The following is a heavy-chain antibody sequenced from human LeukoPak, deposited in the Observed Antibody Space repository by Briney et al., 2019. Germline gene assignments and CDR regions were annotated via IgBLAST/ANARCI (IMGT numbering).Heavy chain of an antibody. CDR3: TTVLDIVVVPAAKEDVDYDY. CDR2: IKSKTDGGTT. Sequence: GGSLRLSCAASGFSFSSTWMHWVRQAPGKGLEWVGRIKSKTDGGTTDYAAPVKGRFTISRDDSKNTLYLQMNSLKTEDTAVYYCTTVLDIVVVPAAKEDVDYDYWGQGTLVTVSS. V-gene: IGHV3-15*01. J-gene: IGHJ4*02. D-gene: IGHD2-2*03. CDR1: GFSFSSTW.